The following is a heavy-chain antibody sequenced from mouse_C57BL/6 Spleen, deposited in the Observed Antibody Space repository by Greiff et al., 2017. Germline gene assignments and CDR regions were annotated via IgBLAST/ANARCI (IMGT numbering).Heavy chain of an antibody. CDR1: GFNIKDYY. CDR3: ARGLRPSMDY. J-gene: IGHJ4*01. D-gene: IGHD1-2*01. CDR2: IDPEDGET. V-gene: IGHV14-2*01. Sequence: EVQLQQSGAELVKPGASVKLSCTAPGFNIKDYYMHWVKQRTEQGLEWIGRIDPEDGETKYDPKFQGKATITAYTSSNTAYLQLSSLTSEDTAVYYCARGLRPSMDYWGQGTSVTVSS.